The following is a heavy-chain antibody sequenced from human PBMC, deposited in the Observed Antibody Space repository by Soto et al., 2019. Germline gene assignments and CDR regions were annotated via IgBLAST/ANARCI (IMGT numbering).Heavy chain of an antibody. Sequence: HPGGSLRLSCAASGFTFSSYAMSWVRQAPGKGLEWVSAISGSGGSTYYADSVKGRFTISRDNSKNTLYLQMNSLRAEDTAVYYCAKDGLYSSSSPSPPDAFDIWGQGTMVTVSS. J-gene: IGHJ3*02. CDR3: AKDGLYSSSSPSPPDAFDI. V-gene: IGHV3-23*01. D-gene: IGHD6-6*01. CDR1: GFTFSSYA. CDR2: ISGSGGST.